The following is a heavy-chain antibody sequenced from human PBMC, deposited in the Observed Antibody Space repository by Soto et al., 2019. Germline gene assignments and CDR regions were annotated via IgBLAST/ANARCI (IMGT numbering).Heavy chain of an antibody. CDR1: GFSLSTSGVG. Sequence: QITLKESGPTLVKPTQTLTLTCTFSGFSLSTSGVGVGWIRQPPGKALEWLALIYWDDDKRYSPSLKSRLTITKHTSKNQVVLTMTNIDPVDTATYYCAHSTEVPDYYYYGMDVWGQGTTVTVSS. D-gene: IGHD2-21*02. J-gene: IGHJ6*02. CDR3: AHSTEVPDYYYYGMDV. CDR2: IYWDDDK. V-gene: IGHV2-5*02.